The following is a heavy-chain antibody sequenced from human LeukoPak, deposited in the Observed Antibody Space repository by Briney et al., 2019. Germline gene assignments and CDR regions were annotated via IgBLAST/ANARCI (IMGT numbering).Heavy chain of an antibody. J-gene: IGHJ4*02. V-gene: IGHV4-59*08. CDR1: GGSISSYY. CDR2: IYYSGST. CDR3: ARHDQGADFWSGFPNHYFDY. Sequence: PSETLSLTCTVSGGSISSYYWSWIRQPPGKGLEWIGYIYYSGSTNYNPSLKSRVTISVDTSKNQFFLKLSSVTAADTAVYYCARHDQGADFWSGFPNHYFDYWGQGTLVTVSS. D-gene: IGHD3-3*01.